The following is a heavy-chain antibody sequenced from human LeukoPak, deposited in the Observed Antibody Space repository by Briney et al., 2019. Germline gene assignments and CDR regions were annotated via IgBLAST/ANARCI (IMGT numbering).Heavy chain of an antibody. V-gene: IGHV3-11*04. Sequence: GGSLRLSCAASEFTFSDSYMSWIRQAPGRGLEWISYISAGGNTIYYTDSVKGRFTISRDNAKNSLYLEMNSLRAEDTAVYYCASPTLYYYDRKGYWGQGTLVTVSS. D-gene: IGHD3-22*01. CDR3: ASPTLYYYDRKGY. CDR2: ISAGGNTI. CDR1: EFTFSDSY. J-gene: IGHJ4*02.